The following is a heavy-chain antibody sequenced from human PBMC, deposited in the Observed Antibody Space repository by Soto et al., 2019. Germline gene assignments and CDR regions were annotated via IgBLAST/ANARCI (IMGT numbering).Heavy chain of an antibody. CDR2: ISGSGGST. J-gene: IGHJ5*02. CDR3: AKDRGSVRGKNRWFDP. Sequence: EVQLLESGGGLVQPGGSLRLSCAASGFTFSSYAMSWVRQAPGKGLEWVSAISGSGGSTYYADSVKGRFTISRDNSKNTLYLQMNSLRAEDTAVYYCAKDRGSVRGKNRWFDPWGQGTLVTVSS. V-gene: IGHV3-23*01. D-gene: IGHD2-15*01. CDR1: GFTFSSYA.